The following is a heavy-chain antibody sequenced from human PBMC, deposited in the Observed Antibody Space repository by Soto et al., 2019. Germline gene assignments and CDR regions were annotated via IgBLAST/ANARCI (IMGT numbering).Heavy chain of an antibody. V-gene: IGHV4-34*01. CDR1: GGSFSGYY. D-gene: IGHD3-10*01. CDR3: ARGGGSRGSRGRFDY. J-gene: IGHJ4*02. Sequence: SETLSLTCAVYGGSFSGYYWSWIRQPPGKGLEWIGEINHSGSTNYNPSLKSRVTISVDTSKNQFSLKLSSVTAAATAVYYCARGGGSRGSRGRFDYWGQGTLVTVSS. CDR2: INHSGST.